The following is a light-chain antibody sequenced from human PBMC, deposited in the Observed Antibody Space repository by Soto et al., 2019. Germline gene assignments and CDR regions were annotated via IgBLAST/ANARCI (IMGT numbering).Light chain of an antibody. CDR1: TSDIVTYNY. Sequence: QSVLTQPASVSGSPGQSITISCTGTTSDIVTYNYVSWYQQHPGKAPKLMIYGVSNRPSGIPNRFSGSKSGNTASLTISGLQAEDEADYYCNSYTTTSTVVFGGGTQLTGL. J-gene: IGLJ3*02. V-gene: IGLV2-14*01. CDR3: NSYTTTSTVV. CDR2: GVS.